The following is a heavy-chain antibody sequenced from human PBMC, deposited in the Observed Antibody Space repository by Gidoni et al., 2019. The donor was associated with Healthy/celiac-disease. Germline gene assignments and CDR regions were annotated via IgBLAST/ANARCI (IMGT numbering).Heavy chain of an antibody. CDR3: ARGSYYDSSGYYYRDYYGMDV. V-gene: IGHV3-64*01. D-gene: IGHD3-22*01. CDR2: ISSNGGST. CDR1: FTFSSYA. Sequence: FTFSSYAMHWVRQAPGKGLEYVSAISSNGGSTYYANSVKGRFTISRDNSKNTLYLQMGSLRAEDMAVYYCARGSYYDSSGYYYRDYYGMDVWGQGTTVTVSS. J-gene: IGHJ6*02.